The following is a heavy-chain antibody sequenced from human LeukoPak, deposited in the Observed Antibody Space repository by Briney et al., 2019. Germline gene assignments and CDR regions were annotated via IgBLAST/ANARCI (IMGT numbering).Heavy chain of an antibody. V-gene: IGHV4-38-2*02. Sequence: SETLSLTCTVSGYSISSGYYWGWIRQPPGKGLEWIGSIYHSGSTYYNPSLKSRVTISVDTSKNQFSLKLSSVTAADTAVYYCARMLDGDYEFDYWGQGTLVTVSS. CDR1: GYSISSGYY. CDR2: IYHSGST. CDR3: ARMLDGDYEFDY. J-gene: IGHJ4*02. D-gene: IGHD4-17*01.